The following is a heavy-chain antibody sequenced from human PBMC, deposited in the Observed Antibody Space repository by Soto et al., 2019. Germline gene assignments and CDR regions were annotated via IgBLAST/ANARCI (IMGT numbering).Heavy chain of an antibody. CDR2: LYDLDGT. CDR1: GLTVSGKYY. V-gene: IGHV3-53*01. CDR3: ATWHLREHAYDV. Sequence: DVQLVESGGGLIQPGGSLSLSCAAFGLTVSGKYYMAWVRQSPWKGLEWLSGLYDLDGTYYADSVKGRFITSGDSSKNIVYLQINDLRPDDTAVYYCATWHLREHAYDVWGQGTTVTVSS. J-gene: IGHJ3*01. D-gene: IGHD4-17*01.